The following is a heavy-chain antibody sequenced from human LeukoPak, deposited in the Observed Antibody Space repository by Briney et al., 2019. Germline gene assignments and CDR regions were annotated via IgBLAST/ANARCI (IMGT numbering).Heavy chain of an antibody. D-gene: IGHD1-26*01. CDR2: INHSGST. V-gene: IGHV4-34*01. Sequence: SETLSLTCAVYGGSFSGYYWSWIRQPPGKGLEWIGEINHSGSTNYNPSLKSRVTMSVDTSKNQFSLELNSVTPADTAVYYCARGGNYWPQWWFDPWGRGTLVSVSS. CDR1: GGSFSGYY. J-gene: IGHJ5*02. CDR3: ARGGNYWPQWWFDP.